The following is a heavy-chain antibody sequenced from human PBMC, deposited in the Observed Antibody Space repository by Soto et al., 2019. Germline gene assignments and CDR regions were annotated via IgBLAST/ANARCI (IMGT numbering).Heavy chain of an antibody. Sequence: PWGSLSLSCAASLSTLDDYAIHCVRQSPGKGLEWVSGIRWNSAAMGYADSVRGRFSISRDNAKKSLYLQMNSLRAEDTALYYCAKRPYDSSGYYNFDYWGQGTLVTVSS. CDR2: IRWNSAAM. J-gene: IGHJ4*02. CDR3: AKRPYDSSGYYNFDY. D-gene: IGHD3-22*01. CDR1: LSTLDDYA. V-gene: IGHV3-9*01.